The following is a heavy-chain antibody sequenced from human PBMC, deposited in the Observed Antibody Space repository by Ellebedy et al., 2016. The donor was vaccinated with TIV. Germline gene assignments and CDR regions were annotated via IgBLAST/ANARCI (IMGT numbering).Heavy chain of an antibody. CDR1: GDSINGYY. CDR3: ARQGPYDFDPDY. V-gene: IGHV4-59*08. Sequence: MPSETLSLTCTVSGDSINGYYWSWIRQPPGKGLEYIGHIYYIGTTNYNPSLKSRVTISVDTSKNQVSLKLRSLTAADTAVYFCARQGPYDFDPDYWGQGILVTVSS. CDR2: IYYIGTT. D-gene: IGHD3-3*01. J-gene: IGHJ4*02.